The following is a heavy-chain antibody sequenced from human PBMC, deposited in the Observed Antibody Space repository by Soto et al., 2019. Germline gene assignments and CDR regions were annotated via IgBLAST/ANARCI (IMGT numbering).Heavy chain of an antibody. CDR1: GGSFSGYY. CDR2: INDRGSI. CDR3: ARESHDILTGPPWVWYFDL. V-gene: IGHV4-34*01. Sequence: QVQLQQWGAGPLRPLETLSLTCGVSGGSFSGYYWAWIRQSPGKGVEWIGEINDRGSINYNPSLKGRVSISVDTSKNHYSLNLRSVTAADTAVYYCARESHDILTGPPWVWYFDLWGRGTLVTVSS. J-gene: IGHJ2*01. D-gene: IGHD3-9*01.